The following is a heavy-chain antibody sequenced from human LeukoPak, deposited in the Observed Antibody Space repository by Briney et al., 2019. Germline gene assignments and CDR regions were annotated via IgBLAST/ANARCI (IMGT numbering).Heavy chain of an antibody. J-gene: IGHJ5*02. CDR1: GYSFTDYW. Sequence: GESLKISCKGSGYSFTDYWIGWVRQMPGKGLEWMGRINPSDFYTNYSPSFQGHVTISTDKSINTAYLQWNSLKASDTAMYYCATMREQQLVRGDWFDPWGQGTLVTVSS. CDR2: INPSDFYT. CDR3: ATMREQQLVRGDWFDP. D-gene: IGHD6-13*01. V-gene: IGHV5-10-1*01.